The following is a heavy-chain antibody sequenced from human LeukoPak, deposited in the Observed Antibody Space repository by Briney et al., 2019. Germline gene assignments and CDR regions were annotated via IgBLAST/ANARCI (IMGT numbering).Heavy chain of an antibody. CDR3: ARVGSGSYLNYYYMDV. D-gene: IGHD1-26*01. CDR2: INHSGST. V-gene: IGHV4-39*07. Sequence: SETLSLTCTVSGGSISSGSYYWSWIRQPPGKGLEWIGEINHSGSTNYNPSLKSRVTISVDTSKNQFSLKLSAVTAADTAVYYCARVGSGSYLNYYYMDVWGKGTTVTVSS. J-gene: IGHJ6*03. CDR1: GGSISSGSYY.